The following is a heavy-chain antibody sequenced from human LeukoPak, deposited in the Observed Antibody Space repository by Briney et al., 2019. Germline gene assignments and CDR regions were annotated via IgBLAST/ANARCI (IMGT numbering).Heavy chain of an antibody. CDR1: GYTFTSYD. J-gene: IGHJ3*02. D-gene: IGHD3-10*01. CDR2: MNPNSGNT. V-gene: IGHV1-8*01. Sequence: ASVKVSCKASGYTFTSYDINWVRQATGQGLEWMGWMNPNSGNTGYAQKFQGRVTMTRNTSISTAYMELRSLRSDDTAVYYCASNRGVITRVRGVAARDAFDIWGQGTMVTVSS. CDR3: ASNRGVITRVRGVAARDAFDI.